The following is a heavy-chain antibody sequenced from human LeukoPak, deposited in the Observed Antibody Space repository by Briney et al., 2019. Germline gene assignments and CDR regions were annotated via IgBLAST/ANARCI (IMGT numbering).Heavy chain of an antibody. CDR1: GFTFSSYG. CDR2: IRYDGSNK. D-gene: IGHD4-17*01. CDR3: AKLTTVTTLSALDY. Sequence: GGSLRLSCAASGFTFSSYGMHWVRQAPGKGLEWVAFIRYDGSNKYYADSVKGRFTISRDNSKNTLYLQMNSLRAEDTAVYYCAKLTTVTTLSALDYWGQGTLVTVSS. V-gene: IGHV3-30*02. J-gene: IGHJ4*02.